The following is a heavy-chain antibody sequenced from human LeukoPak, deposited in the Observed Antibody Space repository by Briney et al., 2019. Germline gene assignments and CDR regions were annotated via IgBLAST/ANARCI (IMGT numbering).Heavy chain of an antibody. D-gene: IGHD3-22*01. Sequence: PGGSLRLSCAASGFTFSSYAMSWVRQAPGKGLEWVSAISGSGGSTYYADSVKGRFTISRDNSKNTLYLQMNSLRAEDTAVYYCAKRPYYYDSSGYYYFDYWGQGTLVTVSS. V-gene: IGHV3-23*01. J-gene: IGHJ4*02. CDR3: AKRPYYYDSSGYYYFDY. CDR2: ISGSGGST. CDR1: GFTFSSYA.